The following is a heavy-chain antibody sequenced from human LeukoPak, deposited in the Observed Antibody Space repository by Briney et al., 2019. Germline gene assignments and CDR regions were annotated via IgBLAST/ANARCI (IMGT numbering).Heavy chain of an antibody. J-gene: IGHJ4*02. V-gene: IGHV3-66*02. Sequence: GGSLRLSCAASGFTVSDNYMSWVRQAPGKGLEGVSIIYPGGSTYYADSVKGRFTISRDNSKNTLYFQMKSLRNEETAIYYCARDFGYRRRWYQERSLAYWGQGTLVTVSS. CDR2: IYPGGST. D-gene: IGHD6-13*01. CDR1: GFTVSDNY. CDR3: ARDFGYRRRWYQERSLAY.